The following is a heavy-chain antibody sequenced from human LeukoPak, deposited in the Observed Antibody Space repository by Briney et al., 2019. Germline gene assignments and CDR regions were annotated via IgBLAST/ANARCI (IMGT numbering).Heavy chain of an antibody. D-gene: IGHD4-23*01. CDR3: ARGSMTTVVTENWFDP. V-gene: IGHV1-69*04. CDR2: IIPILGIA. J-gene: IGHJ5*02. Sequence: GASVKVSCKASGGTFSSYAISWVRQAPGKGLEWMGRIIPILGIANYAQKFQGRVTITADKSTSTAYMELSSLRSEDTAVYYCARGSMTTVVTENWFDPWGQGTLVTVSS. CDR1: GGTFSSYA.